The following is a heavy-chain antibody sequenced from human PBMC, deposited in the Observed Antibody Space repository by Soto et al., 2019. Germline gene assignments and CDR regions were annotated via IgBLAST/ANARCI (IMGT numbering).Heavy chain of an antibody. D-gene: IGHD6-13*01. J-gene: IGHJ4*02. CDR1: GGTLNSYT. CDR3: ARSSVAAAGTLGN. Sequence: QVQLVQSGAEVKKPGSSVKVSCKASGGTLNSYTINWVRQAPGHGPEWLGRIIPVLGVATYAQTFQGRVTITADKSTSTVYMELTSLRSEDTAVYYCARSSVAAAGTLGNWGPGTLVTVSS. V-gene: IGHV1-69*02. CDR2: IIPVLGVA.